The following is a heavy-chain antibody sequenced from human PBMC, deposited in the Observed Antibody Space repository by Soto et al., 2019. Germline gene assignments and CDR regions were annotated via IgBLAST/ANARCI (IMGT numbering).Heavy chain of an antibody. D-gene: IGHD1-20*01. CDR2: IIPLHNTS. J-gene: IGHJ6*02. Sequence: QVQLLQSGAEVKKPGSSVKVSCKVSGGAFTNYSLNWVRHAPGQGLEWLGGIIPLHNTSNYSLKLLGRGSATADLSSNTVYMHLSGLTSDETATYYCAIWSNWNPLYYRGMDVWGQGTTVTVSS. CDR1: GGAFTNYS. CDR3: AIWSNWNPLYYRGMDV. V-gene: IGHV1-69*01.